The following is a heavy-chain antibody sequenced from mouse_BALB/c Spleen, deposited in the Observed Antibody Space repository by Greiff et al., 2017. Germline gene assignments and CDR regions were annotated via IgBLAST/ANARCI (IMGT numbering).Heavy chain of an antibody. CDR3: ARGIYYGYDAMDY. CDR2: IDPANGNT. J-gene: IGHJ4*01. Sequence: EVKLQQSGAELVKPGASVKLSCTASGFNIKDTYMHWVKQRPEQGLEWIGRIDPANGNTKYDPKFQGKATITADTSSNTAYLQLSSLTSEDTAVYYCARGIYYGYDAMDYWGQGTSVTVSS. D-gene: IGHD2-2*01. CDR1: GFNIKDTY. V-gene: IGHV14-3*02.